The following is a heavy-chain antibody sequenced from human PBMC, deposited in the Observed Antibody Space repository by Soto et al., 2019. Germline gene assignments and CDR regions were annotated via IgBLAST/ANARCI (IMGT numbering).Heavy chain of an antibody. CDR3: ARGGAWTPEGLGY. V-gene: IGHV3-30-3*01. CDR1: GLTFSSFA. D-gene: IGHD2-15*01. Sequence: QVQLVESGGGVVKPGRSLSLSCAASGLTFSSFAMHWVRQAPGKGLEWLAVISSDVVNYYYAESVKGRFTISRDNSKNTLYLQMNSLRNEDTAVYYCARGGAWTPEGLGYWGQGTLVTVSS. CDR2: ISSDVVNY. J-gene: IGHJ4*02.